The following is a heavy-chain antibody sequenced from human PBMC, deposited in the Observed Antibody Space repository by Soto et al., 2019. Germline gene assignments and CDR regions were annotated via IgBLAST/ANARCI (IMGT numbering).Heavy chain of an antibody. D-gene: IGHD1-26*01. J-gene: IGHJ4*02. CDR3: ARDLAKGGGSAGFDY. V-gene: IGHV1-2*02. CDR1: GSTFTVYY. CDR2: INPKSGGT. Sequence: QVQLVQSGAEVKKPGASVNVSCKASGSTFTVYYRHWVRQAPGQWLAWMGWINPKSGGTMYPQKFQGRVTMTWDTSISTAYMALTRLRSDDTAVYYCARDLAKGGGSAGFDYWGQGTLGTVSS.